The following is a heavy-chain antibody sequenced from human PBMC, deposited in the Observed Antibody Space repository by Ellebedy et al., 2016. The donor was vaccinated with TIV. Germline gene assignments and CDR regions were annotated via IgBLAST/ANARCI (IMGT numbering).Heavy chain of an antibody. V-gene: IGHV4-59*01. Sequence: GSLRLSXTVSGGSISSYYWSWIRQPPGKGLEWIGYIYYSGSTNYNPSLKSRVTISVDTSKNQFSLKLSSVTAADTAVYYCARWASNYGAFDIWGQGTMVTVSS. CDR3: ARWASNYGAFDI. D-gene: IGHD4-11*01. J-gene: IGHJ3*02. CDR2: IYYSGST. CDR1: GGSISSYY.